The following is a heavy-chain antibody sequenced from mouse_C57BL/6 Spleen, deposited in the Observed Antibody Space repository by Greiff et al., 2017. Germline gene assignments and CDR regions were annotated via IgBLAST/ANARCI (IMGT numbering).Heavy chain of an antibody. D-gene: IGHD1-1*01. J-gene: IGHJ4*01. V-gene: IGHV8-12*01. CDR1: GFSLSTSGMG. CDR2: IYWDDDK. CDR3: ARSGSSYESYYAMDY. Sequence: QVTLKVSGPGILQSSQTLSLTCSFPGFSLSTSGMGVSWIRQPSGKGLEWLAHIYWDDDKRYNPSLKSRLTISKDTSRNQVFHKITSVDTADTATYYCARSGSSYESYYAMDYWGQGTSVTVSS.